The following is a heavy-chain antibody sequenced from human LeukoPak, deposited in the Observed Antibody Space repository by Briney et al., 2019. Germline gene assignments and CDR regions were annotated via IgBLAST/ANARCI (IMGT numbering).Heavy chain of an antibody. D-gene: IGHD3-10*01. CDR1: GGSISGSTHY. V-gene: IGHV4-39*01. J-gene: IGHJ5*02. CDR3: ARMDITMVGTLANWFDP. CDR2: IYHSGTT. Sequence: SETLSLTCSVSGGSISGSTHYWGWIRQPPGKGLEWIGSIYHSGTTYYNPSLESRVTISVDTFKNQFSLKLSSVTAADTAVYYCARMDITMVGTLANWFDPWGQGTLATVSS.